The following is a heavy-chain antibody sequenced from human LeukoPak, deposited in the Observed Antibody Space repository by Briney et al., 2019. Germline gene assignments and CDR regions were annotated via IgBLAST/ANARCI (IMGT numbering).Heavy chain of an antibody. D-gene: IGHD2-8*01. CDR1: GFTFSDYY. CDR2: ISNRGDSV. CDR3: ALGTINKDYYFGMDV. Sequence: GGSLRLSCVASGFTFSDYYMTWLRQAPGKGLEWLSYISNRGDSVFYADSVKGRFTVSRDNAKRSLYLQIESLRGDDTAVYHCALGTINKDYYFGMDVWGQGTTVTVSS. J-gene: IGHJ6*02. V-gene: IGHV3-11*01.